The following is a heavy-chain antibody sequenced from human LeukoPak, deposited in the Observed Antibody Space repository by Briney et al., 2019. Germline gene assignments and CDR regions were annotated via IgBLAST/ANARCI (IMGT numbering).Heavy chain of an antibody. J-gene: IGHJ3*02. V-gene: IGHV3-9*01. D-gene: IGHD3-3*01. CDR2: ISWNSGNI. Sequence: QPGRSMRLSCADSEFTFDDYAMHWVRQAPGKGLEWVSGISWNSGNIGYADSVKGRFTISRDNAKNSLYLQMNSLRAEDTALYYCAKGLRFLEWLFDDGFDIWGQGTMVTVSS. CDR3: AKGLRFLEWLFDDGFDI. CDR1: EFTFDDYA.